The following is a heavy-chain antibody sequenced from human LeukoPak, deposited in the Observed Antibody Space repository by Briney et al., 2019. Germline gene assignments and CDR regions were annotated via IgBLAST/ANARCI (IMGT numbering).Heavy chain of an antibody. V-gene: IGHV3-33*01. CDR2: IWYDGSNK. J-gene: IGHJ6*03. CDR1: GFTFSSYG. Sequence: GRSLRLSCAASGFTFSSYGMHWVRQAPGKGLEWVAVIWYDGSNKYYADSVKGRFTISRDNSKNTLYLQMNSLRAEDTAVYYCAREVTAAGTKLYYYYYMDVWGKGTTVTVSS. CDR3: AREVTAAGTKLYYYYYMDV. D-gene: IGHD6-13*01.